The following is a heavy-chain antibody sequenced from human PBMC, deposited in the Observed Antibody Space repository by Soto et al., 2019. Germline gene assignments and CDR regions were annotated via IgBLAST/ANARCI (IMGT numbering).Heavy chain of an antibody. CDR1: GLTFSSYS. D-gene: IGHD3-10*01. CDR3: ARPRITMVRGVINYYGIDV. CDR2: ISSSSSTI. V-gene: IGHV3-48*02. J-gene: IGHJ6*02. Sequence: LRLSCAASGLTFSSYSMNWVRQAPGKGLEWVSYISSSSSTIYYADSVKGRFTISRDNAKNSLYLQMNSLRDEDTAVYYCARPRITMVRGVINYYGIDVWGQGTTVTVSS.